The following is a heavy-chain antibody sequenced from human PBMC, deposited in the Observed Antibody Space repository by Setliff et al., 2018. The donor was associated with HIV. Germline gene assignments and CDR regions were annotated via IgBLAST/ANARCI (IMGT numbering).Heavy chain of an antibody. Sequence: GGSLRLSCAASGFTFDRYWMHWVRQAPGKGLVWVSRVNTGGSSKTYADSVKDRFTISRDNAKNTLYLQMNSLRAEDTAVYYCARLNTGSSYYYYGMDVWGQGTTVTVSS. CDR2: VNTGGSSK. J-gene: IGHJ6*02. CDR1: GFTFDRYW. V-gene: IGHV3-74*01. CDR3: ARLNTGSSYYYYGMDV. D-gene: IGHD3-10*01.